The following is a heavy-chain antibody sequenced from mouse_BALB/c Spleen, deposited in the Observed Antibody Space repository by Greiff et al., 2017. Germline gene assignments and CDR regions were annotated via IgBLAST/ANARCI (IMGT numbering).Heavy chain of an antibody. CDR1: GYTFTNYW. J-gene: IGHJ4*01. D-gene: IGHD1-3*01. V-gene: IGHV1-63*02. CDR2: IYPGGGYT. CDR3: ARGYSDYAMDY. Sequence: VQLQQSGAELVRPGTSVKISCKASGYTFTNYWLGWVKQRPGHGLEWIGDIYPGGGYTNYNEKFKGKATLTADTSSSTAYMQLSSLTSEDSAVYFCARGYSDYAMDYWGQGTSVTVSS.